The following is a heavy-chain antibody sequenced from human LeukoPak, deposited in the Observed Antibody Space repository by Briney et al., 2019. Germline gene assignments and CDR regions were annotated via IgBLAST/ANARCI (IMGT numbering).Heavy chain of an antibody. CDR1: GYSISSGYY. J-gene: IGHJ4*02. CDR2: IYHSGST. D-gene: IGHD2-8*01. Sequence: SETLSLTCTVSGYSISSGYYWGWIRQPPGKGLEWIGSIYHSGSTYYNPSLKSRVTISVDTSKNQFSLKLSSVTAADTAVYYCARENGYWGQGTLVTVSS. V-gene: IGHV4-38-2*02. CDR3: ARENGY.